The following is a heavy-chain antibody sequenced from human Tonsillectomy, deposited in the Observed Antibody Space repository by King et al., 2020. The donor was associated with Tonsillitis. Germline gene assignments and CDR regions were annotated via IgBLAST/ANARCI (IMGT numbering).Heavy chain of an antibody. V-gene: IGHV3-48*01. CDR1: GFTFSSYS. CDR2: ISSSSSTI. J-gene: IGHJ6*02. Sequence: VQLVESGGGLVQPGGSLRLSCAASGFTFSSYSMNWVRQAPGKGLEWVSHISSSSSTIYYADSVKGRFTISRDNAKNSLYLQMNSLRAEDTAVYYCARAEWSDYYYYGMDVWGQGTTVTVSS. CDR3: ARAEWSDYYYYGMDV. D-gene: IGHD1-26*01.